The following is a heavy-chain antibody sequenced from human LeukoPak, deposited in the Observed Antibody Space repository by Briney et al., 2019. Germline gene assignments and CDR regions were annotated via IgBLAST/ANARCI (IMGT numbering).Heavy chain of an antibody. CDR3: AKDLGDYGDY. D-gene: IGHD4-17*01. V-gene: IGHV3-30*02. Sequence: PEGSLRLSCAASGFTFSSYGMHWVRQAPGKGLGWVAFIRYDGSNKYYADSVKGRFTISRDNSKNTLYLQMNSLRAEDTAVYYCAKDLGDYGDYWGQGTLITVSS. J-gene: IGHJ4*02. CDR2: IRYDGSNK. CDR1: GFTFSSYG.